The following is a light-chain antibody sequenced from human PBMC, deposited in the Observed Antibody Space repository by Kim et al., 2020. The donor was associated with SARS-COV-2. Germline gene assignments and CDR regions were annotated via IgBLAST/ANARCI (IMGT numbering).Light chain of an antibody. J-gene: IGKJ1*01. CDR1: ENINNW. V-gene: IGKV1-5*03. CDR2: KAS. CDR3: QHYRT. Sequence: PSTLSASVGDRVTITCRASENINNWLAWYQQKPGKAPKVLIYKASTLESGVPSRFSGSGSGTEFTLTITSLQPDDLATYYCQHYRTFGQGTKLEI.